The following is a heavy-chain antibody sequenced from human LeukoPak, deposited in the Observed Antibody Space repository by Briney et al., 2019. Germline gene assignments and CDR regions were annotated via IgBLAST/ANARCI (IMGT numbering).Heavy chain of an antibody. CDR3: ARMVATPLYFDL. CDR2: IFYSGST. CDR1: GGSINSYY. D-gene: IGHD5-12*01. Sequence: SETLSLTCTVSGGSINSYYWSWIRQPPEKGLEWIGYIFYSGSTNYNPSLKSRVTISVDTSKNQFSLKLSSVTAADTAVYYCARMVATPLYFDLWGRGTLVTVSS. J-gene: IGHJ2*01. V-gene: IGHV4-59*08.